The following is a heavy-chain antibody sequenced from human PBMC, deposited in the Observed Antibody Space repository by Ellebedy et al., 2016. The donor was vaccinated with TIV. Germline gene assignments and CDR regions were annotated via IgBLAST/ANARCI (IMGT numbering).Heavy chain of an antibody. Sequence: ASVKVSXKVSGYTLTDLSMHRVRQAPGKGPEWMGGYDPEDGETIYAQKFQGRVTMTEDTSTDTAYMELSSLRSEDTAVYYCARGGSSSGSYYYYYMDVWGKGTTVTVSS. D-gene: IGHD6-6*01. CDR1: GYTLTDLS. CDR3: ARGGSSSGSYYYYYMDV. J-gene: IGHJ6*03. CDR2: YDPEDGET. V-gene: IGHV1-24*01.